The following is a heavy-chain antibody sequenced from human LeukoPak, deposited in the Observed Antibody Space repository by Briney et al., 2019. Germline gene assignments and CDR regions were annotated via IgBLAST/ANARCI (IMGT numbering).Heavy chain of an antibody. CDR2: ISYDGSNK. CDR1: GFTFSSYA. CDR3: ARGVFGESYYGMDV. Sequence: GRPLRLSCAASGFTFSSYAMHWVRQAPGKGLEWVAVISYDGSNKYYADSVKDRFTISRDNSKNTLYLQMNSLRAEDTAVYYCARGVFGESYYGMDVWGQGTTVTVSS. V-gene: IGHV3-30*04. J-gene: IGHJ6*02. D-gene: IGHD3-10*02.